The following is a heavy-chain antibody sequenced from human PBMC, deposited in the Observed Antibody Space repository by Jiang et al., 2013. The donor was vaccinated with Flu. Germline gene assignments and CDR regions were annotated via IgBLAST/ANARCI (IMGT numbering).Heavy chain of an antibody. D-gene: IGHD2-8*01. V-gene: IGHV6-1*01. Sequence: QTLSLTCAISGDSVSSHSAAWNWIRQSPSRGLEWLGRTYFRSRWFHDYADSVNSRITINPDTSRNQFSLQLNSVTPEDTAVYYCASGVSPLDYWGQGTLVTVSS. CDR3: ASGVSPLDY. J-gene: IGHJ4*02. CDR2: TYFRSRWFH. CDR1: GDSVSSHSAA.